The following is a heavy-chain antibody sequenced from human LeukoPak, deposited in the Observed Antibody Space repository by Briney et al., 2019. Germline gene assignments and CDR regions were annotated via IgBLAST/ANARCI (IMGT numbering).Heavy chain of an antibody. J-gene: IGHJ6*02. CDR3: ARGAQILEWLFQDGMDV. D-gene: IGHD3-3*01. V-gene: IGHV4-39*01. CDR1: GGSISSSSYY. Sequence: SETLSLTCTVSGGSISSSSYYWGWIRQPPGKGLEWIGSIYYSGSTYYNPSLKSRVTISVDTSKNQFSLKPSSVTAADTAVYYCARGAQILEWLFQDGMDVWGQGTTVTVSS. CDR2: IYYSGST.